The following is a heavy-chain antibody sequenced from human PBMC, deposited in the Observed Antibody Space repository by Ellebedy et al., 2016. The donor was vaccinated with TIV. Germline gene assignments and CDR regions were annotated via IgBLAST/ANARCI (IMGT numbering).Heavy chain of an antibody. D-gene: IGHD5-12*01. J-gene: IGHJ4*02. CDR1: GFPFSSFW. CDR2: TKEDGSEK. Sequence: GESLKISCAASGFPFSSFWMSWVRQAPGKGLEWVANTKEDGSEKYYVDSVRGRFTISRDNAKNSLYLQMNSLRVEDTAVYYCARDRGYDTFDYWGQGILVTVSS. CDR3: ARDRGYDTFDY. V-gene: IGHV3-7*01.